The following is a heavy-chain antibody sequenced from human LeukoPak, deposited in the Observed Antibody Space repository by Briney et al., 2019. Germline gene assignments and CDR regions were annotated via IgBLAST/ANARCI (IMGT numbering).Heavy chain of an antibody. D-gene: IGHD4-23*01. J-gene: IGHJ4*02. CDR3: AKAQDYGGKKYFDY. CDR2: ISWNSGTI. CDR1: GFAFDNYA. V-gene: IGHV3-9*03. Sequence: PGGSLRLSCAAFGFAFDNYAMHWVRQAPGKGLEWVSGISWNSGTIGYGDSVKGRFTISRDNAKSSLYLQMNSLRAEDMAVYYCAKAQDYGGKKYFDYWGQGTLVTVSS.